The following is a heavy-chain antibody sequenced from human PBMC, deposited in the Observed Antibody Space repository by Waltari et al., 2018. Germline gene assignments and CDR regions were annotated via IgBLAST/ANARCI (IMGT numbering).Heavy chain of an antibody. V-gene: IGHV3-48*03. CDR1: GLPFSSYE. CDR2: MSSSGSTI. D-gene: IGHD5-18*01. J-gene: IGHJ4*02. Sequence: EVQLVESGGGLVQPGGSLRLSCAASGLPFSSYEMNLVRQVPGKVVEWVSYMSSSGSTIYYADSVKCRFTISRDNAKNSLYLQMNSLRAEDTAVYYCARVSSYGPFDYWGQGTLVTVSS. CDR3: ARVSSYGPFDY.